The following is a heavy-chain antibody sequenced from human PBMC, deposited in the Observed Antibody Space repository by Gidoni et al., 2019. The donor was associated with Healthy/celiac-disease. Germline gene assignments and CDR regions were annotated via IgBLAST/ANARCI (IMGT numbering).Heavy chain of an antibody. CDR3: ARDRSTAAAGIFDY. CDR2: ISYDGSNK. V-gene: IGHV3-30*04. J-gene: IGHJ4*02. CDR1: GFTLRCYA. D-gene: IGHD6-13*01. Sequence: VQLVESGGGVGQPGRSLRLTCAASGFTLRCYAMPWVRQAPAKGVAWVAVISYDGSNKYYADSVKGRFTISRDNSKNTLYLQMNSLRAEDTAVYYCARDRSTAAAGIFDYWGQGTLVTVSS.